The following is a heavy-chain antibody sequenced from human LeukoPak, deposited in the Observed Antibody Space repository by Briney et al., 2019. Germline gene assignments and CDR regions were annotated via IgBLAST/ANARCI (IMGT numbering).Heavy chain of an antibody. V-gene: IGHV4-30-4*01. J-gene: IGHJ4*02. CDR2: IYYSGST. CDR1: GGSISSGDYY. D-gene: IGHD3-10*01. CDR3: ASTNYGSGSYYIIPPFDY. Sequence: SQTLSLTCTVSGGSISSGDYYWSWIRQPPGKGLEWIGYIYYSGSTYYNPSLKSRVTTSVDTSKNQFSLKLSSVTAADTAVYYCASTNYGSGSYYIIPPFDYWGQGTLVTVSS.